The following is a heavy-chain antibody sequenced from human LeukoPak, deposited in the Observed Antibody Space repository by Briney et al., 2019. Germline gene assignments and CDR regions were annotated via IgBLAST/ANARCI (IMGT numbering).Heavy chain of an antibody. CDR3: AKGWVSDYYYYMDV. CDR1: GFTFSSYA. V-gene: IGHV3-23*01. CDR2: ISGSGGST. D-gene: IGHD5-24*01. J-gene: IGHJ6*03. Sequence: QTGGSLRLSCAASGFTFSSYAMSWVRQAPGKGLEWVSAISGSGGSTYYADSVKGRFTISRDNSKNTLYLQMNSLRAEDTAVYYCAKGWVSDYYYYMDVWGKGTTVSVSS.